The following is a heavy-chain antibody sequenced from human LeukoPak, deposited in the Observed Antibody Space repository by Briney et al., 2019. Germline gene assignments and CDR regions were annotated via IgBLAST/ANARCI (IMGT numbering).Heavy chain of an antibody. CDR3: AKEIWPTVTTPGWTYFDY. CDR1: GFTFSSYG. V-gene: IGHV3-30*02. Sequence: GGSLRLFCAASGFTFSSYGMHWVRQAPGKGLEWVAFIRYDGSNKYYADSVKGRFTISRDNSKNTLYLQMNSLRAEDTAVYYCAKEIWPTVTTPGWTYFDYWGQGTLVTVSS. J-gene: IGHJ4*02. D-gene: IGHD4-17*01. CDR2: IRYDGSNK.